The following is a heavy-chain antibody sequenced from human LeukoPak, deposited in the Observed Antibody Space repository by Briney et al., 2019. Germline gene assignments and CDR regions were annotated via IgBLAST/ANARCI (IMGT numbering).Heavy chain of an antibody. D-gene: IGHD3-16*02. CDR3: ATDFTFGGVIVRQTGVF. V-gene: IGHV1-2*02. Sequence: GASVKVSYKASGYTFTGYYMHWVRQAPGQGLEWMGWIDPNSGGTNYAQKFQGRVTMTRDTSISTAYMELSRLRSDDTAVYYCATDFTFGGVIVRQTGVFWGQGTLVTVSS. CDR2: IDPNSGGT. J-gene: IGHJ4*02. CDR1: GYTFTGYY.